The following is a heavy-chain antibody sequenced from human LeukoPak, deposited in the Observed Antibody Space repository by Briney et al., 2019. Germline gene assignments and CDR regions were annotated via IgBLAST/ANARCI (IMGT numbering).Heavy chain of an antibody. CDR1: GLAFSIYA. V-gene: IGHV3-23*01. CDR2: ISATGGNI. J-gene: IGHJ6*02. Sequence: PGGSLRLSCAASGLAFSIYAMAWVRQAPGKGLEWVSGISATGGNIYYADSVKGRFTISRDNSKNTMSLQLSSLRAEDTAVYYCAKVLSGSTGHYGLDVWGQGTTVTVSS. CDR3: AKVLSGSTGHYGLDV. D-gene: IGHD3-10*01.